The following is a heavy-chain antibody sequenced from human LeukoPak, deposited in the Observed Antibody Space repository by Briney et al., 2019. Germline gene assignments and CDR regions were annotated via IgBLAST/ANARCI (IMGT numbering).Heavy chain of an antibody. CDR3: AKEPVVPAAIPCYFDY. V-gene: IGHV3-23*01. D-gene: IGHD2-2*02. J-gene: IGHJ4*02. Sequence: TGGSRRLSCVGSGFTFRSHAMSWVRQAPEKGLEFVSGIYENGGTTYYADSVKGRFSISRDNSKNTLYLQMDSLRGEDTAVYYCAKEPVVPAAIPCYFDYWGQGTLVTVSS. CDR2: IYENGGTT. CDR1: GFTFRSHA.